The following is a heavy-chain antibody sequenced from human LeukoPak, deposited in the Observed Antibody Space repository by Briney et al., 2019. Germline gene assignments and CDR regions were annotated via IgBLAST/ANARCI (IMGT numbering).Heavy chain of an antibody. D-gene: IGHD3-22*01. V-gene: IGHV4-30-4*01. J-gene: IGHJ4*02. CDR2: IYYSGST. CDR1: GGSISSGDYY. CDR3: ARDRTDSSDYYYYFDY. Sequence: SQTLSLTCTVSGGSISSGDYYWSWIRQPPGKGLEWIGYIYYSGSTYYNPSLKSRVTISVDTSKNQFSLKLSSVTAADTAVYYCARDRTDSSDYYYYFDYWGQGTLVTVSS.